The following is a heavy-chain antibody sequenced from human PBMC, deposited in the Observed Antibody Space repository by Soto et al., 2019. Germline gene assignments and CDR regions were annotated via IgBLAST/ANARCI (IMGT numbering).Heavy chain of an antibody. Sequence: QVQLVQSGAEVKKPGSSLKVSCKASGGTFSSYAISWVRQAPGQGLEWMGGIIPMFGTANYAQKFQGRVTTTWDKXTSTAYMELSSLRSEDTAVYYCAREMITFGEGFDLWGRGTLVTVSS. CDR3: AREMITFGEGFDL. CDR1: GGTFSSYA. D-gene: IGHD3-16*01. V-gene: IGHV1-69*14. CDR2: IIPMFGTA. J-gene: IGHJ2*01.